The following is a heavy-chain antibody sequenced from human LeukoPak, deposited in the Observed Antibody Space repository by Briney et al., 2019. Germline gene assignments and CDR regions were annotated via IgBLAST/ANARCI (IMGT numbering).Heavy chain of an antibody. V-gene: IGHV3-74*01. Sequence: GGSLRLSCAASGFTFSSYWMHWVRQAPGKGLVWVSRINSDGSSTSYADSVKGRFTISRDNAKNTLYLQVNSLRAEDTAVYYCERGWGYCSSTSCYGGGYFDYWGQGTVVSVSS. CDR1: GFTFSSYW. CDR3: ERGWGYCSSTSCYGGGYFDY. CDR2: INSDGSST. D-gene: IGHD2-2*01. J-gene: IGHJ4*02.